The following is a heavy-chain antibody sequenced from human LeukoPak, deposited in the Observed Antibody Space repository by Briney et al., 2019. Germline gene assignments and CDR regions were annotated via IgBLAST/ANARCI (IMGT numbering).Heavy chain of an antibody. CDR3: ARLPYDEPDY. CDR2: ISPNSGGT. Sequence: ASVKVSCKASGYTFTGYYVHWVRQAPGQGLEWMGCISPNSGGTHYAQKFQGRVTMTRDTSITTAYMELSRLRSDDTAVYFCARLPYDEPDYWGQGTLVTVSS. CDR1: GYTFTGYY. D-gene: IGHD3-3*01. V-gene: IGHV1-2*02. J-gene: IGHJ4*02.